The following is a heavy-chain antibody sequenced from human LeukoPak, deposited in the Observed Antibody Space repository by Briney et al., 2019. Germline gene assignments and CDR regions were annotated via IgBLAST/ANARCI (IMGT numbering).Heavy chain of an antibody. CDR2: IYHSGST. V-gene: IGHV4-59*01. J-gene: IGHJ4*02. Sequence: PSETLSLTCTVSGGSIRSYYWSWIRQPPGKGLEWIRYIYHSGSTNYNPSLKSRVSISVDTSKNQFSLKLSSVTAADTAVYYCARDRAGTKQTHWGQGTLVTVSS. CDR1: GGSIRSYY. CDR3: ARDRAGTKQTH. D-gene: IGHD1-14*01.